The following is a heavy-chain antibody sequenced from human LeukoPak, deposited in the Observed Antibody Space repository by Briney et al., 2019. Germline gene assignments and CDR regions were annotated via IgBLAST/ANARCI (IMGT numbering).Heavy chain of an antibody. J-gene: IGHJ4*02. Sequence: ASVKVSCKASGYTFTSYGINWVRQATGQGLEWMGWMNPNSGNTGYAQKFQGRVTITRNTSISTAYMELSSLRSEDTAVYYCARGRFGRRLPRGFDYWGQGTLVTVSS. CDR3: ARGRFGRRLPRGFDY. CDR2: MNPNSGNT. D-gene: IGHD5-12*01. V-gene: IGHV1-8*03. CDR1: GYTFTSYG.